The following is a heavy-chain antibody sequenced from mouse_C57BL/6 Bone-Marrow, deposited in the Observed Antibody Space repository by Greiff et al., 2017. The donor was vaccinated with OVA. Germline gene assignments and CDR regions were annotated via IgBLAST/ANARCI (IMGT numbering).Heavy chain of an antibody. CDR2: IYPRSGNT. Sequence: VQGVESGAELARPGASVKLSCKASGYTFTSYGISWVKQRTGQGLEWIGEIYPRSGNTYYNEKFKGKATLTADKSSSTAYMELRSLTSEDSAVYFCAREDGSSFHWYFDVWGTGTTVTVSS. J-gene: IGHJ1*03. CDR1: GYTFTSYG. V-gene: IGHV1-81*01. D-gene: IGHD1-1*01. CDR3: AREDGSSFHWYFDV.